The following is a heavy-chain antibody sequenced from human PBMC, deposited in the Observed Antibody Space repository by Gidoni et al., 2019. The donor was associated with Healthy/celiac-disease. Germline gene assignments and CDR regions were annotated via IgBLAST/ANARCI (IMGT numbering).Heavy chain of an antibody. CDR3: ARQGGVVPAANDAFDI. J-gene: IGHJ3*02. Sequence: QLQLQESGPGLVKPSEPLSLTCTVSGGSISSSSYYWGWIRQPPGKGLEWIGSIYYSGSTYYNPSLKSRVTISVDTSKNQFSLKLSSVTAADTAVYYCARQGGVVPAANDAFDIWGQGTMVTVSS. CDR2: IYYSGST. D-gene: IGHD2-2*01. V-gene: IGHV4-39*01. CDR1: GGSISSSSYY.